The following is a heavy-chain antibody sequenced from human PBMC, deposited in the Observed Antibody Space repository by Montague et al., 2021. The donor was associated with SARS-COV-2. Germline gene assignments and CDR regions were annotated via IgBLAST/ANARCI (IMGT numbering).Heavy chain of an antibody. CDR2: TSYDGSNK. CDR3: ARAGSGSYRYGMDV. J-gene: IGHJ6*02. V-gene: IGHV3-30*04. Sequence: SLRLSCSASGITFSSYAMHWVRQAPGKGLEWVALTSYDGSNKYYVDSVKGRFTISRDNSKNTLYVQMNSLRAEDTAMYYCARAGSGSYRYGMDVWGQGTTVTVSS. D-gene: IGHD3-10*01. CDR1: GITFSSYA.